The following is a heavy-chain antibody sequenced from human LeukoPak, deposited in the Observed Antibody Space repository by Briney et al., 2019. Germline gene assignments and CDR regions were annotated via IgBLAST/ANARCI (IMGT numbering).Heavy chain of an antibody. CDR3: ARVSRTGLLGY. CDR2: IYYSGST. D-gene: IGHD7-27*01. J-gene: IGHJ4*02. CDR1: GGSISSYY. Sequence: PSETLSLTCTVSGGSISSYYWSWIRQPPGKGLEWIGYIYYSGSTNYNPSLKSRVTISVDTSKNQSSLKLSSVTAADTAVYYCARVSRTGLLGYWGQGTLVTVSS. V-gene: IGHV4-59*01.